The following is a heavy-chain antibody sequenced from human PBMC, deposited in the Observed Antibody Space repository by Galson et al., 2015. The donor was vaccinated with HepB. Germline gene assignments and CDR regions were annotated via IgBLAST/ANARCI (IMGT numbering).Heavy chain of an antibody. CDR2: ISYDGRNT. D-gene: IGHD5-12*01. CDR1: EFTFSNYD. CDR3: AKSSGFGGYDYYFDN. Sequence: SLRLSCAASEFTFSNYDMHWVRQAPGKGLEWVAVISYDGRNTYYADSVKGRFTISRDNSKNTLYLQMSRLRVEDTAVYYCAKSSGFGGYDYYFDNWGQGTLVTVSS. V-gene: IGHV3-30*18. J-gene: IGHJ4*02.